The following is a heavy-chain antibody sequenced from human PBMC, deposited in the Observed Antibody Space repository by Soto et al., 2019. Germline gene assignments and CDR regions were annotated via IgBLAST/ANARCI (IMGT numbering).Heavy chain of an antibody. CDR2: IIPIFGTA. J-gene: IGHJ3*02. D-gene: IGHD2-15*01. Sequence: SVKVSCKASGGTFSSYAISWVRQAPGQGLEWMGGIIPIFGTANYAQKFQGRVTITADKSTSTAYMELSSLRSEDTAVYYCARFKPALLGYCSGGSCTGNAFDIWGQGTMVTV. CDR3: ARFKPALLGYCSGGSCTGNAFDI. CDR1: GGTFSSYA. V-gene: IGHV1-69*06.